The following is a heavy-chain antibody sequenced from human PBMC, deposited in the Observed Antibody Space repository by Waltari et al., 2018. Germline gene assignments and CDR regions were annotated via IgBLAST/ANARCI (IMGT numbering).Heavy chain of an antibody. V-gene: IGHV3-21*01. CDR3: ARVGKGVWFREYLFDY. Sequence: EVQLVESGGGLVKPGGSLRLSCAASGFTFSSYSMNWVRQAPGKGLEWVSSISSSSSYIYYADSVKGRFTISRDNAKNSLYLQMNSLRAEDTAVYYCARVGKGVWFREYLFDYWGQGTLVTVSS. D-gene: IGHD3-10*01. CDR2: ISSSSSYI. J-gene: IGHJ4*02. CDR1: GFTFSSYS.